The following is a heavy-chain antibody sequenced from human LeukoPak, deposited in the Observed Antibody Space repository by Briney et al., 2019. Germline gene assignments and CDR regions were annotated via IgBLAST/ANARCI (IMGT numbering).Heavy chain of an antibody. CDR1: GFTFSSYE. Sequence: GGPLRLSCAASGFTFSSYEMKWVRQAPGKGLEWVSYISSSGSTIYYADSVKGRFTISRDNSKNTLYLQMNSLRAEDTAVYYCARDLVGGWDDSSGYYYGYFDYWGQGTLVTVSS. J-gene: IGHJ4*02. V-gene: IGHV3-48*03. D-gene: IGHD3-22*01. CDR3: ARDLVGGWDDSSGYYYGYFDY. CDR2: ISSSGSTI.